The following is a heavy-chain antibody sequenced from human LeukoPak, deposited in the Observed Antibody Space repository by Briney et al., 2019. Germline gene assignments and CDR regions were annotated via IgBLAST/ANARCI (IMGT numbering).Heavy chain of an antibody. CDR3: ARGAFQGSSWFDY. CDR2: INPNSGGT. D-gene: IGHD6-13*01. J-gene: IGHJ4*02. V-gene: IGHV1-2*02. CDR1: GYTFTGYY. Sequence: GASVKVSCKASGYTFTGYYMHWVRQAPGQGLEWMGWINPNSGGTNYAQNFQGRVTMTRDTSISTAYMELSRLRFDDTAVYYCARGAFQGSSWFDYWGQGTLVTVSS.